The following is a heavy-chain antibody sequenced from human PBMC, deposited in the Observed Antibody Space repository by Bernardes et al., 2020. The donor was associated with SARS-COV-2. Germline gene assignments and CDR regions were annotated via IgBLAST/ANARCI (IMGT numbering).Heavy chain of an antibody. CDR3: TRKYGHAYGMDV. V-gene: IGHV3-74*01. CDR1: GFTFSGYW. Sequence: GGSLRLSCVGSGFTFSGYWMHWVRQAPGQGPVWVSRVNPDGSGPIYADSVKGRFTIPRDNAKNTVYLQMNSLRLDDTAVYYCTRKYGHAYGMDVWGQGTTVIVAS. D-gene: IGHD2-8*01. CDR2: VNPDGSGP. J-gene: IGHJ6*02.